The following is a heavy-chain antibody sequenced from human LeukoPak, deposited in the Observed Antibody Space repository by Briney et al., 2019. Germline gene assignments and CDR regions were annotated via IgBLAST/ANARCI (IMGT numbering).Heavy chain of an antibody. D-gene: IGHD4-23*01. Sequence: SSETLSLTCTVSGGSISSSYWSWIRQPPGKRLEWIGYIYSSGTTNYNPSLKSRVTISVDTSKNQFSLKLSSVTAADTAVYYCASMTTVGGPWYFDLWSRGTLVTVSS. V-gene: IGHV4-59*01. CDR3: ASMTTVGGPWYFDL. CDR1: GGSISSSY. CDR2: IYSSGTT. J-gene: IGHJ2*01.